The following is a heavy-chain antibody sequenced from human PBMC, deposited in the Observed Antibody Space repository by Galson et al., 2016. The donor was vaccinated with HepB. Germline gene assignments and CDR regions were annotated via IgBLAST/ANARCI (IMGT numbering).Heavy chain of an antibody. CDR3: ARVYNPGTTTRRLDV. D-gene: IGHD1-7*01. V-gene: IGHV4-31*03. J-gene: IGHJ6*02. Sequence: TLSLTCLVSGGPVNSGGHDWTWLRQHPERGLEWIGSISYTWATYHNPSLGFRVAMSVDTAANQFSLTLTSVTVADTAVYYCARVYNPGTTTRRLDVWGQGTTVIVSS. CDR1: GGPVNSGGHD. CDR2: ISYTWAT.